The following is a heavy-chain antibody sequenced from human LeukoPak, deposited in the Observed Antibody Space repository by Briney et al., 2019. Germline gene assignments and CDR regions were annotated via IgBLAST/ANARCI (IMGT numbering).Heavy chain of an antibody. CDR1: GGSISSYY. Sequence: SETLSLTCTVSGGSISSYYWSWIRQPPGKGLEWIGYIYHSGSTNYNPSLKSRVTISVDTSKNQFSLKLSSVTAADTAVYYCASLGSYSPVGDYWGQGTLVTVSS. V-gene: IGHV4-59*01. CDR3: ASLGSYSPVGDY. CDR2: IYHSGST. D-gene: IGHD1-26*01. J-gene: IGHJ4*02.